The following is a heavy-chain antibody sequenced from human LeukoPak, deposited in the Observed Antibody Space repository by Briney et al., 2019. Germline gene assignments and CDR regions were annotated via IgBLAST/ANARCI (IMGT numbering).Heavy chain of an antibody. Sequence: ASVKVSCKASGYTFTSYGISWVRQAPGQGLEWMGWISAYNGNTIYAQKLQGRVTMTTDTSTSTAYMELRSLRSDDTAVYYCARDLEWFGDLSNPQPGWFDPWGQGTLVTVSS. J-gene: IGHJ5*02. V-gene: IGHV1-18*01. D-gene: IGHD3-10*01. CDR2: ISAYNGNT. CDR3: ARDLEWFGDLSNPQPGWFDP. CDR1: GYTFTSYG.